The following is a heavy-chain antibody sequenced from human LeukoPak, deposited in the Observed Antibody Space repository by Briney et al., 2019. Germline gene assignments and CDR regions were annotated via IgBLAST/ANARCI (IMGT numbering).Heavy chain of an antibody. CDR1: GGTFSSYT. J-gene: IGHJ4*02. CDR2: IIPVFGTA. CDR3: ARDRGGGTTDY. Sequence: SVKVSCKASGGTFSSYTISWVRQAPGQGVEWMGGIIPVFGTANYPQKFQSRVTITADKSTNTAYMELSSLRSEDTAVYYCARDRGGGTTDYWGQGTLVTVSS. V-gene: IGHV1-69*06. D-gene: IGHD1-1*01.